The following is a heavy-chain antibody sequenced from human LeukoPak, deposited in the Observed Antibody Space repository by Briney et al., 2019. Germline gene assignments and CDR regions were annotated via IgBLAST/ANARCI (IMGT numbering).Heavy chain of an antibody. CDR3: AKDLYYGSGSKFDD. V-gene: IGHV3-23*01. CDR1: GFTVSSNY. J-gene: IGHJ4*02. D-gene: IGHD3-10*01. Sequence: GGSLTLSCAASGFTVSSNYMSWVRQAPGKGLEWVSFISGSGTSTYYADSVKGRFTISRDNSKNTLSLQMNSLRVEDTAVYYCAKDLYYGSGSKFDDWGQGTLVTVSS. CDR2: ISGSGTST.